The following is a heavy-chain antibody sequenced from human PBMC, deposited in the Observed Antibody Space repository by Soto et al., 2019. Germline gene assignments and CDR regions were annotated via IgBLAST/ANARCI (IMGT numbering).Heavy chain of an antibody. J-gene: IGHJ4*02. CDR2: ISSSSSYI. CDR1: GFTFSSYS. V-gene: IGHV3-21*01. CDR3: ARGLDIVATIFAGLGELSDRGAFDY. Sequence: GGSLRLSCAASGFTFSSYSMNWVRQAPGKGLEWVSSISSSSSYIYYADSVKGRFTISRDNAKNSLYLQMNSLRAEDTAVYYCARGLDIVATIFAGLGELSDRGAFDYWGQGALVTVSS. D-gene: IGHD5-12*01.